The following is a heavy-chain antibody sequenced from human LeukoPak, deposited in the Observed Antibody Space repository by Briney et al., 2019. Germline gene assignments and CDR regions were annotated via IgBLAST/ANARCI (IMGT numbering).Heavy chain of an antibody. D-gene: IGHD6-6*01. Sequence: GASVKVSCKASGYTFTGYYMHWVRQSPGQGLEGMGWINANSGGTKYAQKFPGRVTMTRNTTISTAYMELSSLRSDDTAVYYCARGGIAARSPYYYYYRDVWGKGTTVTVSS. V-gene: IGHV1-2*02. CDR2: INANSGGT. CDR3: ARGGIAARSPYYYYYRDV. J-gene: IGHJ6*03. CDR1: GYTFTGYY.